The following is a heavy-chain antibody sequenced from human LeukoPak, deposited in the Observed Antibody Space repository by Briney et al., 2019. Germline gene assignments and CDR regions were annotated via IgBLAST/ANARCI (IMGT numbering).Heavy chain of an antibody. CDR3: ARWSCDH. V-gene: IGHV3-33*01. CDR2: IWYDGSEK. Sequence: GGSLRLSCAASGFTFSSYGMHWVRQAPGKGLEWVAVIWYDGSEKYYADSVKGRFTISRDNSKNTLFVQMSSLTAEDTAVYYCARWSCDHWGQGTLVTVSS. J-gene: IGHJ5*02. CDR1: GFTFSSYG.